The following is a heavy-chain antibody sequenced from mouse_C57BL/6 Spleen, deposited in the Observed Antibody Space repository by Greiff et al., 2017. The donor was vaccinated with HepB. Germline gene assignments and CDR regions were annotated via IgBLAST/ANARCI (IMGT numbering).Heavy chain of an antibody. Sequence: VKLVESGPELVKPGASVMISCKASGYAFSSSWMNWVKQRPGKGLEWIGRIYPGDGDTNYNGKFKGKATLTADKSSSTAYMQLSSLTSEDSAVYFCASARYYDYRFAYWGQGTLVTVSA. D-gene: IGHD2-4*01. V-gene: IGHV1-82*01. CDR1: GYAFSSSW. CDR3: ASARYYDYRFAY. J-gene: IGHJ3*01. CDR2: IYPGDGDT.